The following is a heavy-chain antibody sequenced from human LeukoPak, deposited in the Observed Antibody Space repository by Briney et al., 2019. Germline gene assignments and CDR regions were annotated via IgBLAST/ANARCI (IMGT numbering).Heavy chain of an antibody. CDR2: INHSGST. D-gene: IGHD3-22*01. CDR1: GGPFSGYY. J-gene: IGHJ4*02. Sequence: SETLSLTCAVYGGPFSGYYWSWIRQPPGKGLEWIGEINHSGSTNYNPSLKSRVTISVDTSKNQFSLKLSSVTAADTAVYYCASLSDSSGYYRDFDYWGQGTLVTVSS. V-gene: IGHV4-34*01. CDR3: ASLSDSSGYYRDFDY.